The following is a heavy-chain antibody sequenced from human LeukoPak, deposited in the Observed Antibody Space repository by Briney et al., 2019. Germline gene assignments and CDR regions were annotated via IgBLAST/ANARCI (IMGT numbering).Heavy chain of an antibody. V-gene: IGHV3-23*03. CDR3: ARSVTILVYFEY. J-gene: IGHJ4*02. CDR2: IYSGGST. CDR1: GFTFSSYA. Sequence: GGSLRLSCAASGFTFSSYAMSWVRQAPGKGLEWVSVIYSGGSTYYADSVKDRFTISRDNSKNTLYLQMNSLRAEDTAVYYCARSVTILVYFEYWGQGTLVTVSS. D-gene: IGHD4-17*01.